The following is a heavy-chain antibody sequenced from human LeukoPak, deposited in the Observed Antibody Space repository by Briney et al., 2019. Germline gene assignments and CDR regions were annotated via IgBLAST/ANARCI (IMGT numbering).Heavy chain of an antibody. CDR3: ARFESSGYYENAFDI. J-gene: IGHJ3*02. CDR2: INYSGTT. CDR1: GGSISSSSYY. Sequence: SETLSLTCTVSGGSISSSSYYWGWIRQPPGKGLQWIGSINYSGTTYYNPSLKSRVTISVDTSKNQFSLKLGSVTAADTAVYYCARFESSGYYENAFDIWGQGTMVTVSS. D-gene: IGHD3-22*01. V-gene: IGHV4-39*07.